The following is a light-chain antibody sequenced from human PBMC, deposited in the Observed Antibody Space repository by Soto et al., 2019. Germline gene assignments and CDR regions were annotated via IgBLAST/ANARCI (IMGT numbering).Light chain of an antibody. CDR3: QQYGNSPIT. CDR2: GTS. CDR1: ERIYSAY. Sequence: EVVLTQSPGTLSLSRGERATLSCRASERIYSAYLGWYQQKPGQAPRLLIYGTSSRATGIPDRFSGNGSGTDFTLTISRLEPEDFAVYYCQQYGNSPITFGQGTRLEIK. J-gene: IGKJ5*01. V-gene: IGKV3-20*01.